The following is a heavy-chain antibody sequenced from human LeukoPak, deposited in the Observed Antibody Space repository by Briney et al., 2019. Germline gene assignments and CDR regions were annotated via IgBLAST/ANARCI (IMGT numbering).Heavy chain of an antibody. V-gene: IGHV3-23*01. CDR3: AKARGGTYRTYYFDY. D-gene: IGHD1-26*01. CDR1: DFVFSDYY. Sequence: PGGSLRLSCAASDFVFSDYYMSWVRQAPGKGLEWVSVSGSGGDTYYVDSVKGRFTISRDNSKNTLYLQMNSLRAEDTAVYYCAKARGGTYRTYYFDYWGQGTLVTVSS. CDR2: SGSGGDT. J-gene: IGHJ4*02.